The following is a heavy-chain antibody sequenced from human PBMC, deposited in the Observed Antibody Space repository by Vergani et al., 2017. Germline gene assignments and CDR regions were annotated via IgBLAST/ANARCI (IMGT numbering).Heavy chain of an antibody. CDR3: PRQGYNWTHGGDY. J-gene: IGHJ4*02. CDR1: GYSFTSYW. Sequence: EVQLVQSGAEVKKPGESLKISCKVSGYSFTSYWIGGVRQMPGKGLEWMRIISPGDSDTRYSPSFQGQVTFSAVKSSSTAYVQWNTLKASDTGIYYCPRQGYNWTHGGDYWGQGTLVTVSS. D-gene: IGHD1-1*01. CDR2: ISPGDSDT. V-gene: IGHV5-51*01.